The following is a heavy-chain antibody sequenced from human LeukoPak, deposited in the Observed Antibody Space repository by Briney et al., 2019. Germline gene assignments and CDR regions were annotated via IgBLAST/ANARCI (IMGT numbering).Heavy chain of an antibody. D-gene: IGHD2-15*01. V-gene: IGHV4-38-2*02. CDR3: ARVPSQYCSGGSCYDY. Sequence: KSSETLSLTCTVSGYSISSGYYWGWIRQPPGKGLEWIGSIYHSGSTYYNPSLKSRVTISVDTSKNQFSLKLSSVTAADTAVYYCARVPSQYCSGGSCYDYWGQGTLVTVSS. CDR2: IYHSGST. J-gene: IGHJ4*02. CDR1: GYSISSGYY.